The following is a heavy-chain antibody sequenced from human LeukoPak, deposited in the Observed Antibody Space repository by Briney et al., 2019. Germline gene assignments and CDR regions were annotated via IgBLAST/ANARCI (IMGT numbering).Heavy chain of an antibody. D-gene: IGHD2-15*01. J-gene: IGHJ3*02. CDR2: IYTSGST. V-gene: IGHV4-4*07. CDR3: AREPPRRNIVVVVAATVEAFNI. Sequence: PSETLSLTCTVSGGSISSYYWSWIRQPAGKGLEWIGRIYTSGSTNCNPSLKSRVTVSVDTSKNQFSLKLSSVTAADTAVYYCAREPPRRNIVVVVAATVEAFNIWGQGTMVTVSS. CDR1: GGSISSYY.